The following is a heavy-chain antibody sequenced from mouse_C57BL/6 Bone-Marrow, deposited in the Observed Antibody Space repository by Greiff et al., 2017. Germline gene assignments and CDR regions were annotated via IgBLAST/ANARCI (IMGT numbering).Heavy chain of an antibody. Sequence: VQRVESGAELAKPGASVKLSCKASGYTFTSYWMHWVKQRPGQGLEWIGYINPSSGYTKYNQKFKDKATLTADKSSSTAYMQLSSLTYEDSAVYYCAGLRRWFAYWGQGTLVTVS. CDR2: INPSSGYT. J-gene: IGHJ3*01. CDR1: GYTFTSYW. D-gene: IGHD2-4*01. CDR3: AGLRRWFAY. V-gene: IGHV1-7*01.